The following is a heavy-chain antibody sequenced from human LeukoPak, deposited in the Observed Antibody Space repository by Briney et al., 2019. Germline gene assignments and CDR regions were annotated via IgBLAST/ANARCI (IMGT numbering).Heavy chain of an antibody. Sequence: XGDSVSSNXXXXXWIXXSPSXXXXXXXXTYYRSKWYNDYAVSVKSRITINPDTSKNQFSLQLNSVTPEDTAVYCCARGENSQGGYGYWGQGTLVTVSS. CDR2: TYYRSKWYN. V-gene: IGHV6-1*01. J-gene: IGHJ4*02. CDR1: GDSVSSNXXX. D-gene: IGHD5-12*01. CDR3: ARGENSQGGYGY.